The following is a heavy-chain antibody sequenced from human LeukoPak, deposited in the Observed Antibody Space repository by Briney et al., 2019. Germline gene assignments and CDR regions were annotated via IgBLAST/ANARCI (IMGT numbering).Heavy chain of an antibody. V-gene: IGHV3-23*01. D-gene: IGHD1-26*01. J-gene: IGHJ4*02. Sequence: PGGSLRLSCAASGFTFSSYAMSWLRQAPGKGLEGGSAISGSGGSTYYADSVKGRFTISSDNSKNTLYLQMNSLRAEDTAVYYCAKEAIVGPRHFDYWGQGTLATVSS. CDR3: AKEAIVGPRHFDY. CDR2: ISGSGGST. CDR1: GFTFSSYA.